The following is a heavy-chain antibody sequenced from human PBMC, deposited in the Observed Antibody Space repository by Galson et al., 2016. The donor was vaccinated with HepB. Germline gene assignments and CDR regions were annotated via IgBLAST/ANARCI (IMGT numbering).Heavy chain of an antibody. CDR1: GFTFSLYS. CDR3: ARDPYCGGDCNSPRYFDL. CDR2: ISTGGTTI. Sequence: SLRLSCAASGFTFSLYSMYWVRQAPGKGLDWVSYISTGGTTIYYADSVKGRFTISRDNAKNLPYLQMNSLRVEDTAVYYCARDPYCGGDCNSPRYFDLWGRGTLVTVSP. D-gene: IGHD2-21*02. V-gene: IGHV3-48*04. J-gene: IGHJ2*01.